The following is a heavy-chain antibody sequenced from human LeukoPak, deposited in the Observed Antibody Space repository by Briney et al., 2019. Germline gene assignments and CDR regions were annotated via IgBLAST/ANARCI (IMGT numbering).Heavy chain of an antibody. J-gene: IGHJ4*02. Sequence: GGSLRLSCAASGFTCSSYGMHWVRQAPGKGLEWVAVISYDGSNKYYADSVKGRFTISRDNSRNTLYPQMNSLRAEDTAVYYCAKVGIAVAGIDYWGQGTLVTVSS. CDR3: AKVGIAVAGIDY. CDR2: ISYDGSNK. D-gene: IGHD6-19*01. V-gene: IGHV3-30*18. CDR1: GFTCSSYG.